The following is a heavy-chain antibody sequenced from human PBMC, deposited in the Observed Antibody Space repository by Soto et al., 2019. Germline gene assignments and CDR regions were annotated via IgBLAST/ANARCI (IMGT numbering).Heavy chain of an antibody. D-gene: IGHD3-22*01. J-gene: IGHJ4*02. Sequence: ASVKVSCKASGYTFTSYGITWVRQAPGQGLEWMGWISAYNGNTNYAQKFQGRVTMTRNTSISTAYMELSSLRSEDTAVYYCAREHSGYSSIDYWGQGTLVTVSS. CDR3: AREHSGYSSIDY. CDR2: ISAYNGNT. CDR1: GYTFTSYG. V-gene: IGHV1-18*01.